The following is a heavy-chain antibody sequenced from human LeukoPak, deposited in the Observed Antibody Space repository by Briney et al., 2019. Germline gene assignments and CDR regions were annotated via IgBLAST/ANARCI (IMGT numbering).Heavy chain of an antibody. Sequence: SVKVSCKASGYTFTSYGISWVRQAPGQGLEWMGGIIPIFGTANYAQKFQGRVTITADESTSTAYMELSSLRSEDTAVYYCARDSRPYYYYGMDVWGQGTTVTVSS. CDR2: IIPIFGTA. CDR1: GYTFTSYG. CDR3: ARDSRPYYYYGMDV. V-gene: IGHV1-69*13. J-gene: IGHJ6*02.